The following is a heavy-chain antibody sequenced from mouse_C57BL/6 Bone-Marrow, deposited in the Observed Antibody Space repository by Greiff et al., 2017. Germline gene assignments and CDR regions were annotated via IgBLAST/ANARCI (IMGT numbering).Heavy chain of an antibody. CDR1: GYTFTSYW. J-gene: IGHJ4*01. V-gene: IGHV1-52*01. D-gene: IGHD2-3*01. Sequence: QVQLQQPGAELVRPGSSVKLSCKASGYTFTSYWMHWVKQRPIQGLEWIGNIDPYDSETHYNQKFKDKATLTVEKSSSTAYMQLSSLTSEDSAVYYCARSGLLRYYAMDYWGQGTSVTVSS. CDR2: IDPYDSET. CDR3: ARSGLLRYYAMDY.